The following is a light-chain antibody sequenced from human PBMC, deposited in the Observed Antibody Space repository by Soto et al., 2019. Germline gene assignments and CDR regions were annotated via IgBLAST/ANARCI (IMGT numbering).Light chain of an antibody. Sequence: EIVLTQSPGTLSLSPGERDTLSCRASRSVSNNYLAWYQQNPGQPPRLFIYGSSNRGTGTPDRFSGSGSGTASTPSTRRLEPEDFAVYYCQQYCTSGTFGQGTQVDI. CDR2: GSS. CDR3: QQYCTSGT. V-gene: IGKV3-20*01. J-gene: IGKJ1*01. CDR1: RSVSNNY.